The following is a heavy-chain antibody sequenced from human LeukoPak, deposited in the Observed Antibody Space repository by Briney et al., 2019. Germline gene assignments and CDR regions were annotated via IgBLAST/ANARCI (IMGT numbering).Heavy chain of an antibody. CDR2: IYYSGST. J-gene: IGHJ4*02. D-gene: IGHD4-17*01. Sequence: SETLSLTCTVSGGSISSGGYYWSWIRQHPGKGLEWIGYIYYSGSTYYNPSLRSRATISADTSKNQVSLKLTSVTAADTAVYYCARQGRSVYGDLDYWGQGTLVTVSS. V-gene: IGHV4-31*03. CDR1: GGSISSGGYY. CDR3: ARQGRSVYGDLDY.